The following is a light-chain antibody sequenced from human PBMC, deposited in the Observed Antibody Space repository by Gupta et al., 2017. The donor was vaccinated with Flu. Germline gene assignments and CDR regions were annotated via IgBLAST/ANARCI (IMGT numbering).Light chain of an antibody. V-gene: IGKV4-1*01. CDR3: QQYYSTPYT. CDR2: WAS. CDR1: QSVFYSSNNKNY. Sequence: NCKSSQSVFYSSNNKNYLAWYQQKPGQPPNLLIYWASTRESGVPDRFSGSGSGTDFTLTISSLQAEDVAVYYCQQYYSTPYTFGQGTKLEIK. J-gene: IGKJ2*01.